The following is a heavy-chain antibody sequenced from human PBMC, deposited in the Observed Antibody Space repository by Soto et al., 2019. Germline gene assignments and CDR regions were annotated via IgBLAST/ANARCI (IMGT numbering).Heavy chain of an antibody. D-gene: IGHD3-3*01. J-gene: IGHJ6*02. V-gene: IGHV5-51*01. Sequence: PGESLKISCKGSGYSFTSYWIGWVRQMPGKGLEWMGIIYPGDSDTRYSPSFQGQVTISADKSISNAYLQWSSLKASDTAMYYCARHFELDQTYYDFRSGYSPNYYYYGMDVWGQGTTVTV. CDR2: IYPGDSDT. CDR1: GYSFTSYW. CDR3: ARHFELDQTYYDFRSGYSPNYYYYGMDV.